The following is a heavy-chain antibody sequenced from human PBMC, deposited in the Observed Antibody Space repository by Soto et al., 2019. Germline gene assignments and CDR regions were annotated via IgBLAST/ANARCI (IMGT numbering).Heavy chain of an antibody. Sequence: EVQLLESGGNLVQPGESQRLSCAASGFSLSNNVMSWVRQAPGKGLEWVSTFIGSDGGTNYADSVKGRFTISGDNSKNTLYLQMNSLRAEDTAVYYCAKKLAPGYTPFVSWAQGTLVTVSS. CDR3: AKKLAPGYTPFVS. J-gene: IGHJ4*02. D-gene: IGHD3-9*01. V-gene: IGHV3-23*01. CDR2: FIGSDGGT. CDR1: GFSLSNNV.